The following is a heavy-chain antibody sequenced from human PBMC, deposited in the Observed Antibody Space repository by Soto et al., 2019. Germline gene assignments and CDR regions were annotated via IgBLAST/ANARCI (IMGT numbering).Heavy chain of an antibody. D-gene: IGHD5-12*01. V-gene: IGHV1-18*01. CDR2: ISADNGNT. J-gene: IGHJ6*02. CDR1: GYTFTIYG. CDR3: ANALGYSCYAGMTV. Sequence: QVQLVQSGGEVKKPGASVKVSCKASGYTFTIYGINWVRQAPGQGLEWMGWISADNGNTNYAQKLRGRVTMTTDTSTSTSYMARSTLRYDDTAVYYSANALGYSCYAGMTVCGQGTTATVSS.